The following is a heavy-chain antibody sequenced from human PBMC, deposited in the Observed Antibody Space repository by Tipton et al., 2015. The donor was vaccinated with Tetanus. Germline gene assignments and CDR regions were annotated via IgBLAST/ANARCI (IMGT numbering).Heavy chain of an antibody. CDR3: ARLREIVSRSGWAFDY. V-gene: IGHV4-39*02. Sequence: TLSLTCIVSGGSLKSSDYYGAWVRQSPLKGLEWIGSVSYSGRTYYNSSLKSRVTMSVDTSKKDFSVSLTSVTAADTAVYYCARLREIVSRSGWAFDYWGQGILVTVAS. J-gene: IGHJ4*02. CDR1: GGSLKSSDYY. CDR2: VSYSGRT. D-gene: IGHD5/OR15-5a*01.